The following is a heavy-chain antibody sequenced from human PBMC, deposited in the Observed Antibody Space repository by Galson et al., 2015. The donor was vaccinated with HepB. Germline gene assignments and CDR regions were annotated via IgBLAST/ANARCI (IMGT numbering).Heavy chain of an antibody. V-gene: IGHV3-48*04. CDR1: GFTFSSYS. CDR2: ISSSSSTI. D-gene: IGHD3-10*01. Sequence: SLRLSCAASGFTFSSYSMNWVRQAPGKGLEWVSYISSSSSTIYYADSVKGRFTISRDNAKNSLYLQMNSLRAEDTAVYYCARDRLYGSGSNWLDPWGQGTLVTVSS. J-gene: IGHJ5*02. CDR3: ARDRLYGSGSNWLDP.